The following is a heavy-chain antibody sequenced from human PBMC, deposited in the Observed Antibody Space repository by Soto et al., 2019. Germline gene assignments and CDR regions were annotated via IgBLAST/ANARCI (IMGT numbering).Heavy chain of an antibody. V-gene: IGHV1-8*02. CDR3: ARRHERSGPHHFDS. CDR2: MSTHNGNT. CDR1: GYTFTTYD. D-gene: IGHD6-25*01. J-gene: IGHJ4*02. Sequence: QVQLVQSGAEVKKPGASVKVSCKASGYTFTTYDIHWVRQATGQGLEWMGWMSTHNGNTGFAQKFRGRVPIDRNSSISTAYMELSGLGAEDPAVYYCARRHERSGPHHFDSWGQVTLVTVSS.